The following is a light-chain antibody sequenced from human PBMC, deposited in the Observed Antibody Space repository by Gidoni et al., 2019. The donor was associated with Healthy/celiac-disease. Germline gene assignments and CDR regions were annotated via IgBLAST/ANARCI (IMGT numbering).Light chain of an antibody. Sequence: QSAPTQPPSASGSPGQSVTTSCTGTSSDVGGYNYVSWYQQHPGKAPKLMIYEVSKRPSGVPDRFSGSKSVNTASLTVSGLQAEDEADYYCSSYAGSNTVFGGGTKLTVL. V-gene: IGLV2-8*01. J-gene: IGLJ2*01. CDR3: SSYAGSNTV. CDR1: SSDVGGYNY. CDR2: EVS.